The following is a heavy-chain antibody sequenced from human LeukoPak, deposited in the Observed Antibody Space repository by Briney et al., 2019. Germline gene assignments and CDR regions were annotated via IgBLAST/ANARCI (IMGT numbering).Heavy chain of an antibody. CDR1: GFTFSDYY. CDR2: ISSSGSTI. V-gene: IGHV3-11*01. J-gene: IGHJ6*02. D-gene: IGHD3-10*01. Sequence: PGESLRLSCAASGFTFSDYYMSWIRQAPGKELEWVSYISSSGSTIYYADSVKGRFTISRDNAKNSLYLQMNSLRAEDTAVYYCARDSGLWFGDYGDYYGMDVWGQGTTVTVSS. CDR3: ARDSGLWFGDYGDYYGMDV.